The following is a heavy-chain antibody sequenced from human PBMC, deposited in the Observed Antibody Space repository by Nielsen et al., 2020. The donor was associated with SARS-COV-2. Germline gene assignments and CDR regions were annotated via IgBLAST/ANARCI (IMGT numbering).Heavy chain of an antibody. CDR1: GFTLTELS. CDR3: ATGIAAAGTRWRYYYYYGMDV. CDR2: FDPEDGET. J-gene: IGHJ6*02. D-gene: IGHD6-13*01. V-gene: IGHV1-24*01. Sequence: ASVKVSCKVSGFTLTELSMHWVRQAPGKGLEWMGGFDPEDGETIYAQKFQGRVTITEDTSTDTAYMELSSLRSEDTAVYYCATGIAAAGTRWRYYYYYGMDVWGQGTTVTVSS.